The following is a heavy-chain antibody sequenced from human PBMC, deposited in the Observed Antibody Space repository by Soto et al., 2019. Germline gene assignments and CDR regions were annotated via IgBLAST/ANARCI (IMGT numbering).Heavy chain of an antibody. Sequence: GGSLRLSCSASGFSITDYAMSWVRQAPGKGLEWVSSISDSGTKTFYGDSVKGRFAISRDTSKNTVYMQMNNLRAEDTALYYCAKDGIRKDDYWGQGTVVTVSS. CDR2: ISDSGTKT. CDR3: AKDGIRKDDY. V-gene: IGHV3-23*01. CDR1: GFSITDYA. J-gene: IGHJ4*02.